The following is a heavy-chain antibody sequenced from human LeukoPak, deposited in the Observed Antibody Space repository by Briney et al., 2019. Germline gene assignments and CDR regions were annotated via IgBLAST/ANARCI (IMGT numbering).Heavy chain of an antibody. CDR1: GFTFSSYW. Sequence: GGSLRLSCGASGFTFSSYWMSWVRQAPGKGLEWVANIKEDGSEKYYVASVKGRFSISRDNAKNSLYLQMNSLRAEDTAVYYCASGRQLGYWGQGTLVSDPS. D-gene: IGHD3-16*01. CDR3: ASGRQLGY. V-gene: IGHV3-7*01. J-gene: IGHJ4*02. CDR2: IKEDGSEK.